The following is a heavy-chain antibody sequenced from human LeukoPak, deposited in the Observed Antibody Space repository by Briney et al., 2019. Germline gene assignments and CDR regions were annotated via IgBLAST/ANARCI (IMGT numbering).Heavy chain of an antibody. V-gene: IGHV4-59*01. CDR2: IYYSGST. CDR1: GGSISSYY. CDR3: ARESNSGWYTGGVDH. J-gene: IGHJ4*02. D-gene: IGHD6-19*01. Sequence: PSETLSLTCTVSGGSISSYYWSWLRQPPGKGLEWIGYIYYSGSTNYNPSLKSRVTISIDTSKNQFSLKLNSVTAADTAIYYCARESNSGWYTGGVDHWGPGTLVTVSS.